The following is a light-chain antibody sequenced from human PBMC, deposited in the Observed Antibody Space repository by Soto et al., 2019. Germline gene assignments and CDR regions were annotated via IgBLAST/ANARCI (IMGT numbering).Light chain of an antibody. J-gene: IGKJ4*01. CDR2: DAS. V-gene: IGKV3-11*01. CDR3: QQRSNWPQIT. CDR1: QSVSKY. Sequence: EIVLTQSPATLSLSPGERATLSCRASQSVSKYLAWYQQKPGQAPRLLLHDASNRATGIPARFSGSGSGTDFTLTISSLDPEDFGVYYCQQRSNWPQITFGGGTKVEIK.